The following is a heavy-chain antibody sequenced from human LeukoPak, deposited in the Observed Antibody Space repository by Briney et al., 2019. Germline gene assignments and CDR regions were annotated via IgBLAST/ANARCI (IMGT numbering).Heavy chain of an antibody. CDR3: AKDRGHCTNGVCHNYYYRDV. J-gene: IGHJ6*03. CDR2: ISGSGGST. Sequence: GGSLRLSCAASGFTFSSYAMSWVRQAPGKGLEWVSTISGSGGSTDYADSVKGRFTISRDNSKNTLYLQMNSLRAEDTAVYYCAKDRGHCTNGVCHNYYYRDVWGEGTTVTVSS. D-gene: IGHD2-8*01. V-gene: IGHV3-23*01. CDR1: GFTFSSYA.